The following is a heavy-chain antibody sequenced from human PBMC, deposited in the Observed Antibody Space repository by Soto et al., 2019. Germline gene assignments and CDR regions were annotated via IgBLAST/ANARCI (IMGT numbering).Heavy chain of an antibody. Sequence: SQTLSLTCAISGDSVSSNSAAWNWIRQSPSRGLEWLGRTYYRSKWYKDYAVSVKSRITINPDTSKKQFSLNLRSVTAADTAVYYCARVNHRGYFAILTDYWGQGTLVTVSS. CDR2: TYYRSKWYK. CDR1: GDSVSSNSAA. CDR3: ARVNHRGYFAILTDY. J-gene: IGHJ4*02. V-gene: IGHV6-1*01. D-gene: IGHD3-9*01.